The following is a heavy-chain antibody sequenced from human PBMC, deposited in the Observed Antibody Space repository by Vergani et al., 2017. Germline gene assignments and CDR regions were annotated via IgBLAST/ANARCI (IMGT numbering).Heavy chain of an antibody. Sequence: VQLVESGGGLVQPGGSLRLSCAASGFTFSSYWMSWVRQAPGKGLEWVAVVSDDGSNKYYVDSVKGRFTISRDSSRNTLYLQMNSLRNEDTAVYYCARGRVGGSLHYWGQGTLVTVSS. J-gene: IGHJ4*02. CDR1: GFTFSSYW. V-gene: IGHV3-30-3*01. D-gene: IGHD1-26*01. CDR3: ARGRVGGSLHY. CDR2: VSDDGSNK.